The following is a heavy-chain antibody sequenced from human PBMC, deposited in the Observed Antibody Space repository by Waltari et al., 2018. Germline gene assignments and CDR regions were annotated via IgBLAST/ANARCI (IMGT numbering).Heavy chain of an antibody. CDR3: ARLDLGHDACDI. J-gene: IGHJ3*02. CDR1: GYSISSGYY. V-gene: IGHV4-38-2*01. Sequence: QVQLQESGPGLVKPSETLSLTCAVSGYSISSGYYWGWIRQPPGKGLEWIGSIYHSGSTYYNPSLKSRVTISVATSKNQFSLKLSSVTAADTAGYYCARLDLGHDACDIWGQGTMVTVSS. D-gene: IGHD7-27*01. CDR2: IYHSGST.